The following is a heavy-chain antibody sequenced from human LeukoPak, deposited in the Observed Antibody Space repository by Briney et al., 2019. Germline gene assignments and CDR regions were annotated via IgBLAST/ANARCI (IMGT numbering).Heavy chain of an antibody. V-gene: IGHV3-23*01. CDR1: GFTFSSYA. J-gene: IGHJ3*02. D-gene: IGHD1-1*01. CDR3: AKSLFTSATGTGRAFHI. Sequence: GGSLRLSCVASGFTFSSYAMSWVRQAPGKGLEWVSAISGSGGSTYYADSVKGRFTISRDNSKNTLYLQMNGLRAEDTAIFYCAKSLFTSATGTGRAFHIWGQGTRVTVSS. CDR2: ISGSGGST.